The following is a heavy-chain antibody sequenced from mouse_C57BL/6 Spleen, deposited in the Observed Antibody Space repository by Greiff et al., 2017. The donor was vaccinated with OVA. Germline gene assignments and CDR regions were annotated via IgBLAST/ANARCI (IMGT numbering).Heavy chain of an antibody. CDR3: ARSDTTVVATGYFDV. J-gene: IGHJ1*03. V-gene: IGHV1-7*01. Sequence: QVQLQQSGAELAKPGASVKLSCKASGYTFTSYWMHWVNQRPGQGLEWIGYINPSSGYTKYNQKFKDKATLTADKSSSTAFMQLSRLTYEDSADDYGARSDTTVVATGYFDVWGTGTTVTVSS. CDR2: INPSSGYT. CDR1: GYTFTSYW. D-gene: IGHD1-1*01.